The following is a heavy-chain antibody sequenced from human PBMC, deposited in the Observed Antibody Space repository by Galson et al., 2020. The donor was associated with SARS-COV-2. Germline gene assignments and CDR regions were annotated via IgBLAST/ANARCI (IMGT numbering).Heavy chain of an antibody. CDR3: ASRSHWGSSSFNY. J-gene: IGHJ4*02. CDR1: GGSFSAYY. D-gene: IGHD3-16*01. Sequence: SETLSLTCAVSGGSFSAYYWSWIRQPPGKGLEWIGEIYHTGSTNYNPSLKSRVTILVDTAKNQFFLKLSSVTAADTAVYYCASRSHWGSSSFNYWGQGTLVTTSS. CDR2: IYHTGST. V-gene: IGHV4-34*01.